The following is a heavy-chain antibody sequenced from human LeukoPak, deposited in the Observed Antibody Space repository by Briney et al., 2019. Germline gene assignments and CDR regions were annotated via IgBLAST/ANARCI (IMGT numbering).Heavy chain of an antibody. CDR3: ARDAGVDPI. CDR1: GFPFSYYY. Sequence: MPGGSLRLSCSASGFPFSYYYMRWIRQPPGRGLEWVSYISSSGSTIYYAHSVKSRVTIYRDNAKNSLYLQTTSLRAEDTAVYYCARDAGVDPIWGQGTLVTVSS. J-gene: IGHJ4*02. D-gene: IGHD2-8*01. V-gene: IGHV3-11*04. CDR2: ISSSGSTI.